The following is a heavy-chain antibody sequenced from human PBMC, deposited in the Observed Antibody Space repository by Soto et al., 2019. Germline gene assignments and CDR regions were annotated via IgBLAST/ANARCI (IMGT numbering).Heavy chain of an antibody. CDR1: GFTFSSYA. D-gene: IGHD3-16*01. CDR2: ISGSGGST. CDR3: ARGFPPPPSVWRGDYYYGMDV. V-gene: IGHV3-23*01. Sequence: GGSLRLSCAASGFTFSSYAMSWVRQAPGKGLEWVSAISGSGGSTYYADSVKGRFTISRDNSKNTLYLQMNSLRAEDTAVYYFARGFPPPPSVWRGDYYYGMDVWGQGTTVTVSS. J-gene: IGHJ6*02.